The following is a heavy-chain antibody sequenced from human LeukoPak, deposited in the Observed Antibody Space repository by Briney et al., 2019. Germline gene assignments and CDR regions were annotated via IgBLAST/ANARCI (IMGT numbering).Heavy chain of an antibody. CDR3: AKDLGCSSTSCYHAFDY. CDR1: GFTFSRDN. D-gene: IGHD2-2*01. J-gene: IGHJ4*02. V-gene: IGHV3-30*18. Sequence: GGSLRLSCAASGFTFSRDNLHWVRQAPGKGLEWVAVISYDGSNKYYADSVKGRFTISRDNSKNTLYLQVNSLRAEDTAMYYCAKDLGCSSTSCYHAFDYWGQGTLVTVSS. CDR2: ISYDGSNK.